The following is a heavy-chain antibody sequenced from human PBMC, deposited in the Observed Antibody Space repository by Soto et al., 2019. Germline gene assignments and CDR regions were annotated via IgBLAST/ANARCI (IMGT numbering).Heavy chain of an antibody. CDR1: GFTFSSYW. CDR2: INHSGST. CDR3: ARGGVRFSY. J-gene: IGHJ4*03. Sequence: GSLRLSCAASGFTFSSYWMSWVRQAPGKGLEWIGEINHSGSTNYNPSLKSRVTISVDTSKNQFSLKLSSVTAADTAVYYCARGGVRFSYWGQGTMVTVSS. V-gene: IGHV4-34*01. D-gene: IGHD3-3*01.